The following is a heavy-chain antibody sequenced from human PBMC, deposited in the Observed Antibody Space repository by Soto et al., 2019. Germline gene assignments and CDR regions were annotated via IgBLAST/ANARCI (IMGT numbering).Heavy chain of an antibody. CDR1: GYTFTSSG. Sequence: ASVKVSCKASGYTFTSSGISWVRQAPGQGLEWMGWISAYNGNTNYAQKLQGRVTMTTDTSTSTAYMELRSLRSDDTAVYYCARGGVLRFLEWLLEFDPWGQGTLVTVSS. J-gene: IGHJ5*02. D-gene: IGHD3-3*01. CDR3: ARGGVLRFLEWLLEFDP. CDR2: ISAYNGNT. V-gene: IGHV1-18*01.